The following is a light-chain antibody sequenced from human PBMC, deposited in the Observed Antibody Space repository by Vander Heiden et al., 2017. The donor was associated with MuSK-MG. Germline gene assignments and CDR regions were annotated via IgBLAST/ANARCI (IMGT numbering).Light chain of an antibody. Sequence: QSVLTQPPSASGTPGPRVTISWSGSSSNIGSNYVYWYQQLPGTAPKLLIYRNNQRPSGVPDRFSGSKSGTSASLAISGLRSEDEADYYCAAWDDSLSGQVFGGGTKLTVL. CDR3: AAWDDSLSGQV. CDR2: RNN. V-gene: IGLV1-47*01. CDR1: SSNIGSNY. J-gene: IGLJ2*01.